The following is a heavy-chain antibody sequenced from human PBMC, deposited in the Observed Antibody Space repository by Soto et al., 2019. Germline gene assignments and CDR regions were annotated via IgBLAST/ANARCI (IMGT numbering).Heavy chain of an antibody. Sequence: ASVKVSCKVSGYTFTELSVHWVRQAPGKGLEWMGGFDPEEDETIYAQKLKGRVAMTEETSTDTAYMELSSLRSEDTAMYYCATGSGFGKWGHTSPFSYGMDVWGQGTAVTVSS. J-gene: IGHJ6*02. CDR1: GYTFTELS. D-gene: IGHD3-10*01. CDR3: ATGSGFGKWGHTSPFSYGMDV. CDR2: FDPEEDET. V-gene: IGHV1-24*01.